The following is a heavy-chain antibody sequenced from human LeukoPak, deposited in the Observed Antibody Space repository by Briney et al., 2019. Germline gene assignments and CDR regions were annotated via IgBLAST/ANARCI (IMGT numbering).Heavy chain of an antibody. CDR1: GFTFSSYA. CDR3: AKEFFYGADDDD. Sequence: GGSLRLSCAASGFTFSSYAMTWVRQAPGKGLEWVSTIDQSGGNTHYADSVKGRLTTSRDNSKNTLFLQMNSLRAEDTAVYYCAKEFFYGADDDDWGQGTLVTVSS. V-gene: IGHV3-23*01. D-gene: IGHD4-17*01. CDR2: IDQSGGNT. J-gene: IGHJ4*02.